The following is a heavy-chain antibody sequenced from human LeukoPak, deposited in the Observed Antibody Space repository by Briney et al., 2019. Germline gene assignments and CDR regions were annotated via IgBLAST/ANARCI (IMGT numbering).Heavy chain of an antibody. Sequence: GGSLRLSCAASGFTFDDYGMSWVRHAPGKGLEWVANIKQDGSEKHFVDSVKGRFTISRDNAKNSLYLQMNSLRGEDTAVYYCARDSVIYGYWGQGTLVTVSS. CDR2: IKQDGSEK. CDR3: ARDSVIYGY. J-gene: IGHJ4*02. CDR1: GFTFDDYG. V-gene: IGHV3-7*01. D-gene: IGHD3/OR15-3a*01.